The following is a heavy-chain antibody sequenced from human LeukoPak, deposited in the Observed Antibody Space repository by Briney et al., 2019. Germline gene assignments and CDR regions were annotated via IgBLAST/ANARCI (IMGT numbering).Heavy chain of an antibody. D-gene: IGHD3-16*01. CDR2: ISWNSGRI. V-gene: IGHV3-9*01. J-gene: IGHJ3*02. CDR3: AKDLSFGEVTDVFDI. CDR1: GFTFDDYA. Sequence: GGSLRLSCAASGFTFDDYAMHWVRQAPGKGLEWVSIISWNSGRIGYADSVKGRFTISRDNAKNSLYLQMNSLRAEDTALYYCAKDLSFGEVTDVFDIWGQGTMVTVSS.